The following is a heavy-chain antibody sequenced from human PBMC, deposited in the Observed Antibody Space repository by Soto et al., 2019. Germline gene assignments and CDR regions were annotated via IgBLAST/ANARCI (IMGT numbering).Heavy chain of an antibody. CDR3: ARDGTVTTVFLSQYYYYYYMDV. CDR2: ISSSSSTI. Sequence: GGSLRLSCAASGFTFSSYSMNWVRQAPGKGLEWVSYISSSSSTIYYADSVKGRFTISRDNAKNSLYLQMNSLRAEDTAVYYCARDGTVTTVFLSQYYYYYYMDVWGKGTTVTVSS. CDR1: GFTFSSYS. D-gene: IGHD4-4*01. J-gene: IGHJ6*03. V-gene: IGHV3-48*01.